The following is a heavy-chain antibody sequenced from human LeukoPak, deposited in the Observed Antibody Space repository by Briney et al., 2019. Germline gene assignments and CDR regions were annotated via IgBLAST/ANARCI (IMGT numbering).Heavy chain of an antibody. D-gene: IGHD5-18*01. V-gene: IGHV1-69*04. CDR1: GGTFSSYA. CDR2: IIPILGIA. Sequence: ASVKVSCKASGGTFSSYAISWVRQAPGQGLEWMGRIIPILGIANYAQKFQGRVTITADKSTSTAYMELSSLRSEDTAVYYCARAETRYPGKTWIQPWLNYWGQGTLVTVSS. CDR3: ARAETRYPGKTWIQPWLNY. J-gene: IGHJ4*02.